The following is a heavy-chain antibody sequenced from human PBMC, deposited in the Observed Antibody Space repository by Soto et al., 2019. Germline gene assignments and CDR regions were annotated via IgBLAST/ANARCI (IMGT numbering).Heavy chain of an antibody. V-gene: IGHV5-51*01. CDR1: GYSFTIYW. J-gene: IGHJ6*02. CDR2: IYPGDSYT. CDR3: ARHIAGLTMDV. D-gene: IGHD6-13*01. Sequence: WESLKISCKGSGYSFTIYWIGWVRQMPGKVLDLMGIIYPGDSYTRXXPSFQGQXXISAYKSISTXYLQWXILRASDTAMYYCARHIAGLTMDVWGQGTTVTVSS.